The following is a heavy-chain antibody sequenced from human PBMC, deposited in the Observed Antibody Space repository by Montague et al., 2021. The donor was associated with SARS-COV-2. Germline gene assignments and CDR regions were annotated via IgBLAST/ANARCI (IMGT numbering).Heavy chain of an antibody. CDR2: INHSGST. CDR1: GGSLSGYD. D-gene: IGHD3-22*01. CDR3: ARGQGEITMIVVVLTAAAHYFDY. Sequence: SETLSRTCAVYGGSLSGYDWSWIRQPPGKGLEWIGEINHSGSTKYNPSLKSRVSISVDMSKNQFSLKLNSVTAADTAVYYCARGQGEITMIVVVLTAAAHYFDYWGQGTLVTVSP. J-gene: IGHJ4*02. V-gene: IGHV4-34*01.